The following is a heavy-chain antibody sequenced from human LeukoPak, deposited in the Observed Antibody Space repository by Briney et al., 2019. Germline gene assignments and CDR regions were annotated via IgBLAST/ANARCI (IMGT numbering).Heavy chain of an antibody. CDR3: AKSPKPVTAALYFDY. J-gene: IGHJ4*02. CDR1: GFTFSSYE. CDR2: ISSSGSTI. D-gene: IGHD2-21*02. Sequence: GGSLRLSCAASGFTFSSYEMNWVRQAPGKGLEWVSYISSSGSTIYYADSVKGRFTISRDNAKNSLYLQMNSLRAEDTALYYCAKSPKPVTAALYFDYWGQGALVTVSS. V-gene: IGHV3-48*03.